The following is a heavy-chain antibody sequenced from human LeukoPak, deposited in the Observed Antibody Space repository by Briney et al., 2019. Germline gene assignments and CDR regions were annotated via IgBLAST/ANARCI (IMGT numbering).Heavy chain of an antibody. CDR2: ISWNSGSI. CDR1: GFTFDDYA. CDR3: AKGPCSSTSCYPAYFDY. Sequence: GRSLRLSCAASGFTFDDYAMHWVRQAPGKGLEWVSGISWNSGSIGYADSVKGRFTISRDNAKNSLYLQMNSLRAEDMALYYCAKGPCSSTSCYPAYFDYWGQGTLVTVSS. V-gene: IGHV3-9*03. D-gene: IGHD2-2*01. J-gene: IGHJ4*02.